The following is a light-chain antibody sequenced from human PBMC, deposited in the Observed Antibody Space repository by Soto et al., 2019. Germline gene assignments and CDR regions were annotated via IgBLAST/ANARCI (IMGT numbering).Light chain of an antibody. J-gene: IGKJ4*01. V-gene: IGKV4-1*01. Sequence: DIVMTQSPDSLRVSLGERATITCTSSLNIYFRSNNRNYLAWYQQKSGQPPKLLIYWASTREPGVPARFSGSGSGTYFTLTIDNVQPDDVAVYYCQQYYTTPLTFGGGTRVDIK. CDR1: LNIYFRSNNRNY. CDR3: QQYYTTPLT. CDR2: WAS.